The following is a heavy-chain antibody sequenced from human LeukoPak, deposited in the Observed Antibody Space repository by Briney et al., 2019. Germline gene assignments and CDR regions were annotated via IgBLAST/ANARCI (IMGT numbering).Heavy chain of an antibody. CDR1: GYTFTELS. J-gene: IGHJ6*02. Sequence: ASVKVSCKVSGYTFTELSMHWVRQAPGKGLEWMGGFDPEDGETIYAQKFQGRVTMTEDTSTDTAYMELSSLRSEDTAVYYCATDQVPDYYYGMDVWGQGTTVTVSS. V-gene: IGHV1-24*01. CDR2: FDPEDGET. CDR3: ATDQVPDYYYGMDV.